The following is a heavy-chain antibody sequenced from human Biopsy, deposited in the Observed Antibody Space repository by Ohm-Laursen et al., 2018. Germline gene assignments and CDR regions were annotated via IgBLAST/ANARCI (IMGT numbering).Heavy chain of an antibody. J-gene: IGHJ4*02. V-gene: IGHV1-69*06. Sequence: SSVKVSCKASGYTFTSYGISWVRQAPGRGLEWMGRVIPISNTANYAQNFQDRLTITADRSTNTAYMELNSLRSEDTAVYFCATLTEDYGASPDSWGQGTLAVVSS. D-gene: IGHD4-17*01. CDR1: GYTFTSYG. CDR2: VIPISNTA. CDR3: ATLTEDYGASPDS.